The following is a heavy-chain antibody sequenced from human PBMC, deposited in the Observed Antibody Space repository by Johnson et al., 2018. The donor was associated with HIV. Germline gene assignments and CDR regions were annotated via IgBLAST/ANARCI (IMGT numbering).Heavy chain of an antibody. Sequence: VQLVESGGGVVQPGGSLRLSCAASGFTFSSYAMSWVRQAPGKGLEWVSVIYSGGSTYYADSVKGRFTISRDNSKNSLYLQMNSLRAEDTALYYCAKDIGGDPNDAFDIWDQGTMVTVSP. CDR3: AKDIGGDPNDAFDI. CDR2: IYSGGST. V-gene: IGHV3-66*01. CDR1: GFTFSSYA. J-gene: IGHJ3*02. D-gene: IGHD2-21*02.